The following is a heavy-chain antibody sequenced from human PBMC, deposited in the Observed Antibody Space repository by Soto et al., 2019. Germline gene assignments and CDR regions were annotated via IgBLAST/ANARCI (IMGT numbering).Heavy chain of an antibody. CDR1: GGSFSGHS. V-gene: IGHV4-34*01. CDR3: STRAYDTNGYYRFDP. CDR2: INHSGRV. D-gene: IGHD3-22*01. Sequence: SETLSLTCAVYGGSFSGHSWTWIRQSPGKGLEWTGDINHSGRVNYSPSLKSRVTISLDTSKNQFSLTLSAVTAADTAMYYCSTRAYDTNGYYRFDPWGQGTLVTVSS. J-gene: IGHJ5*01.